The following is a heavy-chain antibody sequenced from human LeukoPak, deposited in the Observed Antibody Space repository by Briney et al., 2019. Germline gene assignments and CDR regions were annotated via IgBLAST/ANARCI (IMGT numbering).Heavy chain of an antibody. CDR1: GVSISSGGYY. D-gene: IGHD3-22*01. J-gene: IGHJ4*02. V-gene: IGHV4-31*03. CDR3: ARGYDSFFDY. Sequence: SQTLSLTCTVSGVSISSGGYYWSWLRQHPGKGLEWIGYIYYSGSTYYNPSLKSRVTISVDTSKNQFSLKLSSVTAADTAVYYCARGYDSFFDYWGQGTLVTVSS. CDR2: IYYSGST.